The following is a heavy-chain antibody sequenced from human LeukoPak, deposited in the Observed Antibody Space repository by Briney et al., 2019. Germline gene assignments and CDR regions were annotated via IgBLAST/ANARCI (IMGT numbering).Heavy chain of an antibody. V-gene: IGHV3-48*01. D-gene: IGHD4-23*01. CDR3: ARDPPSSSYGGNSLFDY. Sequence: PGGSLRLSCAASGFTFSSYSMNWVRQAPGKGLEWVSYISSSSSTIYYADSVKGRFTISRDNAKNSLYLQMNSLRAEDTAVYYCARDPPSSSYGGNSLFDYWGQGTLVTVSS. CDR2: ISSSSSTI. J-gene: IGHJ4*02. CDR1: GFTFSSYS.